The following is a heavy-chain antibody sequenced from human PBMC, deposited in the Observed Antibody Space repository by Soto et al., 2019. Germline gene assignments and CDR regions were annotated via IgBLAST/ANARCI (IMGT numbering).Heavy chain of an antibody. V-gene: IGHV4-34*01. CDR3: ARGGSNDWQVAFDI. J-gene: IGHJ3*02. D-gene: IGHD3-9*01. CDR2: INHSGSN. CDR1: GGSFSTYY. Sequence: QLQQWGAGLLKPSETLSLTCVVSGGSFSTYYYNWIRQSPGKGLEWIGEINHSGSNNYSPSLKSRVTMSLDTSKNQFSLKLTSVTAADTAVYYCARGGSNDWQVAFDIWGQGTMVTVSP.